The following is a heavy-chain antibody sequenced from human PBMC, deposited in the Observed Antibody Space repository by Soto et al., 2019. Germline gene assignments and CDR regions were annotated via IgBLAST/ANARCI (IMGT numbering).Heavy chain of an antibody. D-gene: IGHD3-9*01. Sequence: SETLYLTCAVYGGSFSGYYWSWIRQPPGKGLEWIGEINHSGSTNYNPSLKSRVTISVDTSKNQFSLKLSSVTAADTAVYYCAKGLRYFDWLTRPPNWFDPWGQGILVTVSS. CDR2: INHSGST. J-gene: IGHJ5*02. CDR1: GGSFSGYY. CDR3: AKGLRYFDWLTRPPNWFDP. V-gene: IGHV4-34*01.